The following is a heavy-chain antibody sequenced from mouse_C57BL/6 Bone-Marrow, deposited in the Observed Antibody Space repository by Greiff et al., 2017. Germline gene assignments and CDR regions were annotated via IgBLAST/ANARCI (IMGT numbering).Heavy chain of an antibody. V-gene: IGHV1-69*01. Sequence: QVQLQQPGAELVMPGASVKLSCKASGYTFTSYWMHWVKQRPGQGLEWIGEIDPSDSHTNYNQKFKGKSTLTVDKSSSTAYMQISSLTSEDSAVYYCARKYYSKGCYAMDCWGQGTSFTVSS. D-gene: IGHD2-5*01. J-gene: IGHJ4*01. CDR1: GYTFTSYW. CDR3: ARKYYSKGCYAMDC. CDR2: IDPSDSHT.